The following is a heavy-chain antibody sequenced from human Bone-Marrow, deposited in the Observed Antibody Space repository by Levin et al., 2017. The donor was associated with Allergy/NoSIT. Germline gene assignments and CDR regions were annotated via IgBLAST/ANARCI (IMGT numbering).Heavy chain of an antibody. CDR2: IRGDIDQT. V-gene: IGHV1-18*01. Sequence: AASVKVSCKTSNYTYNRYGVSWVRQAPGQGLEWMGWIRGDIDQTNSAQNVQDRVTFTTDTSTSTAYMELRSLRPDDTAVYYCVRDEGLYSTSWYVGNMFDYWGQGTLVTVSS. D-gene: IGHD6-13*01. CDR3: VRDEGLYSTSWYVGNMFDY. CDR1: NYTYNRYG. J-gene: IGHJ4*02.